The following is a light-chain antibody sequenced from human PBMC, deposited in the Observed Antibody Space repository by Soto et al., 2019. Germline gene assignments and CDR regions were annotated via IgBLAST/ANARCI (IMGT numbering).Light chain of an antibody. CDR2: SVS. V-gene: IGKV1-12*01. CDR3: QQANGFPVA. CDR1: QGVSGW. J-gene: IGKJ4*01. Sequence: DIQMTQSPSSVSASVGDRVTITCRASQGVSGWLAWYQQKPGKAPKLLIYSVSSLQSGVPARFSGSGSGTDLALTISSLQPHDFVTYYCQQANGFPVAFGGGTRVQIK.